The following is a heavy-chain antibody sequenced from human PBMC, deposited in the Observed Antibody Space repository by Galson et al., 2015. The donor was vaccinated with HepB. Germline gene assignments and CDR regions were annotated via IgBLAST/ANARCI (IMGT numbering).Heavy chain of an antibody. J-gene: IGHJ4*02. CDR3: ARDQNY. CDR2: TYGDNT. CDR1: GFTISSNY. Sequence: SLRLSCAASGFTISSNYMSWVRQAPGKGLEWVSVTYGDNTHYAESVKGRFTISRDNSKNTLYLQMNSLRAEDTALYYCARDQNYWGQGTPVTVSS. V-gene: IGHV3-66*02.